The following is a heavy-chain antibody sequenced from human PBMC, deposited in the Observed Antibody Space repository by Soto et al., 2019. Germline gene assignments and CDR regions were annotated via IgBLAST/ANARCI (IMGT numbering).Heavy chain of an antibody. CDR1: GGTFSSYA. D-gene: IGHD3-9*01. CDR2: IIPIFGTA. J-gene: IGHJ6*02. CDR3: ARAPHYDILTGYTTLYGMDV. Sequence: SVKVSCKASGGTFSSYAIIWVRQAPGQGLEWMGGIIPIFGTANYAQKFQGRVTITADEATSTAYMELSSLRSEDTAVYYCARAPHYDILTGYTTLYGMDVWGQGTTVTVPS. V-gene: IGHV1-69*13.